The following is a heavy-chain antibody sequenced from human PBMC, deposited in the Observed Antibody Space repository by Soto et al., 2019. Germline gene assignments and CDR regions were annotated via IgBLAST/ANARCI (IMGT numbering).Heavy chain of an antibody. CDR3: ARDGPVYCNRNSCPYNWFDP. CDR2: IYYSGST. CDR1: GGSFSTNY. V-gene: IGHV4-59*01. J-gene: IGHJ5*02. D-gene: IGHD2-2*01. Sequence: QVQLQESGPGLVKPSETLSLTCTVSGGSFSTNYWSWIRQPPGKGLEWIGYIYYSGSTDHNPSLKSRVTISVDTAKNQFSLKLSSVTAADTAVYYCARDGPVYCNRNSCPYNWFDPWGQGILVTVSS.